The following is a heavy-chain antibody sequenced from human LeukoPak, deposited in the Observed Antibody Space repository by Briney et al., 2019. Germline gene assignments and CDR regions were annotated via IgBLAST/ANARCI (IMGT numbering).Heavy chain of an antibody. D-gene: IGHD2-15*01. V-gene: IGHV4-4*02. J-gene: IGHJ6*02. CDR2: ISLRGLT. Sequence: SETLSLTCGVSGGSISGTNWWSWVRQPPGQGLEWIGEISLRGLTNYNPSLRSRITMSVDTSKNQISLRLSSVTAADTAVYFCARDDLVYSVHHGMDVWGRGITVTVSS. CDR3: ARDDLVYSVHHGMDV. CDR1: GGSISGTNW.